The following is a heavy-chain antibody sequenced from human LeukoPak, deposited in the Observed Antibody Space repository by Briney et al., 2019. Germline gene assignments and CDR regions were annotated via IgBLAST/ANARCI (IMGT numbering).Heavy chain of an antibody. V-gene: IGHV1-18*01. Sequence: ASVKVSCKASGYTFTNYGISWVRQAPGQGLEWMAWINTYNGNTNYAQKLRGRVTMTTDTSTSTAYMELRSLRSDDTAVYYCAKDPHEFSSGWSHFGYWGQGTLVTVSS. CDR1: GYTFTNYG. CDR2: INTYNGNT. D-gene: IGHD6-19*01. CDR3: AKDPHEFSSGWSHFGY. J-gene: IGHJ4*02.